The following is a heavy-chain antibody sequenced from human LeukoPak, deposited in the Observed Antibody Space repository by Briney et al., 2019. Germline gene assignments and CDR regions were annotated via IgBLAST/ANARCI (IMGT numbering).Heavy chain of an antibody. V-gene: IGHV3-33*06. CDR1: GFTFSSYG. CDR3: AKVEGASDYFDY. Sequence: GRSLRLSCAASGFTFSSYGMHWVRQAPGKGLEWVAVIWYDGSNKYYADSVKGRFTISRDNSKNTLYLQMNSLRAEDTAVYYCAKVEGASDYFDYWGQGTLVTVSS. CDR2: IWYDGSNK. D-gene: IGHD1-26*01. J-gene: IGHJ4*02.